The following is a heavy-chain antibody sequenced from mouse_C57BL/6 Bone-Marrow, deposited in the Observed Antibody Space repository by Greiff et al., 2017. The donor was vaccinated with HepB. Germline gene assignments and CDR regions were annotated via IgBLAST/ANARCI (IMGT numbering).Heavy chain of an antibody. CDR3: ALYYGSSWFAY. CDR2: IDPSDSYT. V-gene: IGHV1-50*01. CDR1: GYTFTSYW. D-gene: IGHD1-1*01. Sequence: QVQLKQPGAELVKPGASVKLSCKASGYTFTSYWMQWVKQRPGQGLEWIGEIDPSDSYTNYNQKFKGKATLTVDTSSSTAYMQLRSLTSEDSAVYYCALYYGSSWFAYWGQGTLVTVSA. J-gene: IGHJ3*01.